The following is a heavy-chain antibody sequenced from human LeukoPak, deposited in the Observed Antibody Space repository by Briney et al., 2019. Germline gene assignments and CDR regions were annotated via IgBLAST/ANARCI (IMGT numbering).Heavy chain of an antibody. Sequence: PGGSLRLSCAASGFTFDDYAMSWVRQAPGKGLEWVSTISGSGGSTYYADSVKGRFTISRDNSKNTMYLQMNSLRAEDTAVYYCVTSTMVRAIWVAHRWGQGTLVTVSS. V-gene: IGHV3-23*01. CDR3: VTSTMVRAIWVAHR. CDR2: ISGSGGST. J-gene: IGHJ5*02. CDR1: GFTFDDYA. D-gene: IGHD3-10*01.